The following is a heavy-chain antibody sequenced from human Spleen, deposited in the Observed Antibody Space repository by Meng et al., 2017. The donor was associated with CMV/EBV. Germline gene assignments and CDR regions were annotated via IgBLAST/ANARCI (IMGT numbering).Heavy chain of an antibody. Sequence: GESLKISCAASGFNVRNNYMNWVRQAPGKGLEWVAVIYNNGDAYYADSVKGRFTISRDNAKNTLYLQTNTLKPEDTAVFYCARDPGHGMDVWGQGTTVTVSS. V-gene: IGHV3-66*03. CDR3: ARDPGHGMDV. J-gene: IGHJ6*02. CDR2: IYNNGDA. CDR1: GFNVRNNY.